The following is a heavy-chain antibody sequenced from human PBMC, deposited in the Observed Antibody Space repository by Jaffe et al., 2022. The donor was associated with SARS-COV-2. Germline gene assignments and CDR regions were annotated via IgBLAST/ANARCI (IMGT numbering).Heavy chain of an antibody. V-gene: IGHV3-30-3*01. D-gene: IGHD2-15*01. CDR2: ISYDGSNK. CDR3: ARDPLGYCSGGSCSGWTVSYYYGMDV. Sequence: QVQLVESGGGVVQPGRSLRLSCAASGFTFSSYAMHWVRQAPGKGLEWVAVISYDGSNKYYADSVKGRFTISRDNSKNTLYLQMNSLRAEDTAVYYCARDPLGYCSGGSCSGWTVSYYYGMDVWGQGTTVTVSS. CDR1: GFTFSSYA. J-gene: IGHJ6*02.